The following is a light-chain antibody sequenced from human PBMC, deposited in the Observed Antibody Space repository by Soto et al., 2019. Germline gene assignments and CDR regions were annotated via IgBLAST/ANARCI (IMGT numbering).Light chain of an antibody. J-gene: IGLJ2*01. CDR3: LLSYNAARV. Sequence: QAVVTKEHSLTVSPGGTVTLTCCSSTGAVTSNHHPYWFQQKAGQAPRTRIYDTSNKHSWTPARFSGSLLGDKAALTLSGAQPEDEPPYYCLLSYNAARVFCGGTKLTVL. V-gene: IGLV7-46*01. CDR2: DTS. CDR1: TGAVTSNHH.